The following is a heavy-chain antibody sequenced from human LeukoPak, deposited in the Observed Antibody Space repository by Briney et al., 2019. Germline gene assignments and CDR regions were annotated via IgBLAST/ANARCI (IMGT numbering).Heavy chain of an antibody. V-gene: IGHV1-46*01. J-gene: IGHJ4*02. CDR2: INPSGGST. CDR1: GYTFTSYY. D-gene: IGHD1-7*01. Sequence: GASVKVSCKASGYTFTSYYMHWVRQAPGQGLEWMGIINPSGGSTNYAQNFQGRVTMTRDTSTSTVYMELTSLRSEDTAVYYCARGSEELQYYFDYWGQGTLVTVSS. CDR3: ARGSEELQYYFDY.